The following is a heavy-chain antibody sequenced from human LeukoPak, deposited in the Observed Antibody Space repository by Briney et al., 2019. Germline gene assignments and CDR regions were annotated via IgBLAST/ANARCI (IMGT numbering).Heavy chain of an antibody. J-gene: IGHJ3*02. D-gene: IGHD5-18*01. CDR2: ISYDGSNK. V-gene: IGHV3-30*03. CDR3: ARDHLLRGYSYESDAFDI. Sequence: TGGSLRLSCAASGFTFSDYYMSWIRQAPGKGLEWVAVISYDGSNKYYADSVKGRFTISRDNSKNTLYLQMNSLRAEDTAVYYCARDHLLRGYSYESDAFDIWGQGTMVTVSS. CDR1: GFTFSDYY.